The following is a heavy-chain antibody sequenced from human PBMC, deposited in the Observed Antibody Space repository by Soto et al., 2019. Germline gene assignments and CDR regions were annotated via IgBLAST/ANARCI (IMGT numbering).Heavy chain of an antibody. Sequence: GESLKISCAASGFTFSSYAMSWVRQAPGKGLEWVSAISGSGGSTYYADSVKGRFTISRDNSKNTLNLQMNSLRAEDTAVYYCAKTYGSGSYYNEPFDYWGQGTLVTVSS. J-gene: IGHJ4*02. CDR2: ISGSGGST. CDR1: GFTFSSYA. V-gene: IGHV3-23*01. D-gene: IGHD3-10*01. CDR3: AKTYGSGSYYNEPFDY.